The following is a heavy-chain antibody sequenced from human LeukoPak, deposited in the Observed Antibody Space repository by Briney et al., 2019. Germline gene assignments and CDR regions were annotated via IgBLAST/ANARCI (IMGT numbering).Heavy chain of an antibody. CDR1: GGSISSYY. CDR2: IYYSGST. Sequence: SETLSLTCTVSGGSISSYYWSWIRQPPGKGLEWIGYIYYSGSTNYNPSLKRRVTISVDTSKNQFSLKLSSVTAADTAVYYCARHGDGFYDILSGSFDNWGQGSLVTVSS. V-gene: IGHV4-59*08. D-gene: IGHD3-9*01. J-gene: IGHJ4*02. CDR3: ARHGDGFYDILSGSFDN.